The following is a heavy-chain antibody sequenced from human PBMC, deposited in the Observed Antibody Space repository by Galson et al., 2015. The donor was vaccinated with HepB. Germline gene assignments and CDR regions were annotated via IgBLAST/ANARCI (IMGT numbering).Heavy chain of an antibody. D-gene: IGHD6-19*01. CDR2: IDWDDDQ. Sequence: PALVKPTQTLTLTCTFSGFSLSTTEMRVSWIRQPPGKALEWLARIDWDDDQFYSTSLKTRPTISKDTSKNQVVLTLPNTDPVDTATYYCARSGYSSGWYPWYFDLWGRGTLVTVSS. V-gene: IGHV2-70*04. CDR1: GFSLSTTEMR. J-gene: IGHJ2*01. CDR3: ARSGYSSGWYPWYFDL.